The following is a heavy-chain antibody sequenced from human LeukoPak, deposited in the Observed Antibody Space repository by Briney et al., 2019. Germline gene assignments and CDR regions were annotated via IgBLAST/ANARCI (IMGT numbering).Heavy chain of an antibody. CDR3: ARSRSYQNYPWYFDY. V-gene: IGHV3-30*02. J-gene: IGHJ4*02. Sequence: PGGSLRLSCAASGFTFSSYGMHWVRQAPGKGLEWVAFIRYDGSNKYYADSVKGRFTISRDNSKNTLYLQMKSLRAEDTALYYCARSRSYQNYPWYFDYWGQGTLVTVSS. CDR1: GFTFSSYG. D-gene: IGHD1-7*01. CDR2: IRYDGSNK.